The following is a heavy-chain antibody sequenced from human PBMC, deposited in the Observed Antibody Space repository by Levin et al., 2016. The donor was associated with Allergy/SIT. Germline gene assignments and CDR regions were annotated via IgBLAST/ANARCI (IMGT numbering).Heavy chain of an antibody. Sequence: WIRQPPGKGLEWVAFIRYDGSNKYYADSVKGRFTISRDNSKNTLYLQMNSLRAEDTAVYYCALGELGTHKAYYYYGMDVWGQGTTVTVSS. J-gene: IGHJ6*02. CDR3: ALGELGTHKAYYYYGMDV. D-gene: IGHD7-27*01. V-gene: IGHV3-30*02. CDR2: IRYDGSNK.